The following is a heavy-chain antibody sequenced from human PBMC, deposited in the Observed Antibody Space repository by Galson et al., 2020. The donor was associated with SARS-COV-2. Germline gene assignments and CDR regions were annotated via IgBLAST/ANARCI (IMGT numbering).Heavy chain of an antibody. CDR1: GGSISSSSYY. CDR2: IYYSGST. J-gene: IGHJ3*02. D-gene: IGHD3-16*01. CDR3: ARLPRLGGGSFSDAFDI. Sequence: SETLSLTCTVSGGSISSSSYYWGWLRQPPGKGLEWIGSIYYSGSTYYNPSLKSRVTISVDTSKNQFSLKLSSVTAADTAVYYCARLPRLGGGSFSDAFDIWGQGTMVTVSS. V-gene: IGHV4-39*01.